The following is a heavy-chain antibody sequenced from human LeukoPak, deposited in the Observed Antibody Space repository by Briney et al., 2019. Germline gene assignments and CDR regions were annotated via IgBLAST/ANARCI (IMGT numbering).Heavy chain of an antibody. V-gene: IGHV4-4*07. J-gene: IGHJ3*02. CDR2: ISSSGST. CDR1: GDSISHYY. Sequence: SETLSLTCTVSGDSISHYYWTWIRQPAGKGLEWIGRISSSGSTNYNPSLKSRVTISVDTSKNQFSLKLSSVTAADTAVYFCARGPYSYDSSGAFDIWGQGTMVTVSS. D-gene: IGHD3-22*01. CDR3: ARGPYSYDSSGAFDI.